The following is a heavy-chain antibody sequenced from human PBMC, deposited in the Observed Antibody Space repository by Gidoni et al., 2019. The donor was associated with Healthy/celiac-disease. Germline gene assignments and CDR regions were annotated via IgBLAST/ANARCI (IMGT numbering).Heavy chain of an antibody. CDR3: ARDWVGSGP. Sequence: QVQLVESGGGVAQPGRPLSLPCAASGFTFSSYAMHWVRQAPGKGLEWVAVISYDGSNKYYADSVKGRFTISRDNSKNTLYLQMNSLRAEDTAVYYCARDWVGSGPWGQGTLVTVSS. D-gene: IGHD3-10*01. J-gene: IGHJ4*02. CDR2: ISYDGSNK. V-gene: IGHV3-30-3*01. CDR1: GFTFSSYA.